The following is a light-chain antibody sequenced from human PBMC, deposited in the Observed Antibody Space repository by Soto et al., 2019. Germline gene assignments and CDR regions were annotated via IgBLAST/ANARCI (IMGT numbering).Light chain of an antibody. V-gene: IGKV3-20*01. CDR2: GAS. CDR1: QSVTSNY. CDR3: QHYVNSPWT. Sequence: EIVLTQSPGTLSLSPGERATLSCRASQSVTSNYLAWYQQKPGQAPRLLIYGASSRATGIPDRFSGSGSGTDFTLTISRLEPEDFAVYYCQHYVNSPWTFGQGNKVEIK. J-gene: IGKJ1*01.